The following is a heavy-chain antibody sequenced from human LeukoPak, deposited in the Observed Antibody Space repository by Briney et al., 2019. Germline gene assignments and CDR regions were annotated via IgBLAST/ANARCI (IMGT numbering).Heavy chain of an antibody. CDR2: INHSGSA. D-gene: IGHD3-10*01. CDR3: ARDSGTTGEVKFDP. Sequence: SETLSLTCAVYGGSFSGYYWSWIRQPPGKGLEWIGEINHSGSANYNPSLKSRVTISVDTSKNQFSLKLSSVTAADTAVYYCARDSGTTGEVKFDPWGQGTLVTVSS. CDR1: GGSFSGYY. J-gene: IGHJ5*02. V-gene: IGHV4-34*01.